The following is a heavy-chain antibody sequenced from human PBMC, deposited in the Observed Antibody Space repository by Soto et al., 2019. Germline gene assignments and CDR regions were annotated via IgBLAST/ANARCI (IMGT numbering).Heavy chain of an antibody. V-gene: IGHV4-59*01. Sequence: SEALSLRCSVSCGSISSYYWSWFRQPPGKGREWIGYIYYSGSTNYNPSLKSRVTISVDTSKNQFSLKLSSVTAADTAVYYCARDCIRSSSIGYYHYGMDVWGQGTPVTVSS. CDR1: CGSISSYY. J-gene: IGHJ6*01. CDR3: ARDCIRSSSIGYYHYGMDV. CDR2: IYYSGST. D-gene: IGHD6-6*01.